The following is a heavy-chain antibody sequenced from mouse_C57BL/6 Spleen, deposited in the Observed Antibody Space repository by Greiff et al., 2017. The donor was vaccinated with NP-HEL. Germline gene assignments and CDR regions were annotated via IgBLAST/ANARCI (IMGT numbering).Heavy chain of an antibody. D-gene: IGHD1-1*01. V-gene: IGHV1-55*01. CDR2: IYPGSGST. Sequence: QVQLQQPGAELVKPGASVKMSCKASGYTFTSYWITWVKQRPGQGLEWIGDIYPGSGSTNYNEQFKSKATLTVDTSSSTAYMQLSSLTSEDSAVYYCARRFTTVVAYYAMDYWGQGTSVTVSS. CDR1: GYTFTSYW. CDR3: ARRFTTVVAYYAMDY. J-gene: IGHJ4*01.